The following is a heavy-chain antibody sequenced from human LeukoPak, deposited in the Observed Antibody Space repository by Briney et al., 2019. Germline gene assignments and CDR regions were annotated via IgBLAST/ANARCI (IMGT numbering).Heavy chain of an antibody. CDR3: ARGCGIQVWTPLFDY. Sequence: ASVKVSCKSSGDTFSGYYLHWVRQAPGQGLEWMGIINPSGGTTSYAQKFQGRVTMTRDTSTSTVYMELSSLRSEDTAVYYCARGCGIQVWTPLFDYWGQGTLVAVSS. V-gene: IGHV1-46*01. CDR2: INPSGGTT. D-gene: IGHD5-18*01. J-gene: IGHJ4*02. CDR1: GDTFSGYY.